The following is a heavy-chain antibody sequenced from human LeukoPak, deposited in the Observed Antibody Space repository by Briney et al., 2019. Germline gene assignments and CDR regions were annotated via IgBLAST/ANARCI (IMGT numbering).Heavy chain of an antibody. CDR1: GVSFRGYY. CDR3: ARGPNSGSDY. D-gene: IGHD6-6*01. J-gene: IGHJ4*02. CDR2: INHCGST. Sequence: SETLSLTCAVYGVSFRGYYWSWIRQPPGKGLEWIWEINHCGSTNYNPSPKSRGTISGDTAKNQFFLKLNPVTATDTAVYYCARGPNSGSDYWGQGTLVTVSS. V-gene: IGHV4-34*01.